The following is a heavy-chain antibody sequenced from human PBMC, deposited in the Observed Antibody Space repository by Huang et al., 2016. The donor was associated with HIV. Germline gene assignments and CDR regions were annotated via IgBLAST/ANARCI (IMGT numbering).Heavy chain of an antibody. V-gene: IGHV3-30*18. CDR2: ISYDGRSQ. D-gene: IGHD1-26*01. J-gene: IGHJ4*02. CDR3: AKESRWVSDFDH. Sequence: AASGFKLSGFGMHWVRQAPGKGLEWVAVISYDGRSQFYTDSVKGRFNISRDNSDNTLSLQMKGLRPDDTAVYYCAKESRWVSDFDHWGQGVLVSVSS. CDR1: GFKLSGFG.